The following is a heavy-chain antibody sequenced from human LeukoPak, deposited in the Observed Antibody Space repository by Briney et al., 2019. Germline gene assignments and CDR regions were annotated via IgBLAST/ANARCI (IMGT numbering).Heavy chain of an antibody. J-gene: IGHJ4*02. Sequence: GRSLRLSCAASGFTFSSYGMNWVRQATGKGLEWVAVIWYDGSNKYYGDSVKGRFTISRENSKNTLYLQMNSLRAEDTAVYYCASHVEGYCSGGSCSSFDYWGQGTLVTVSS. D-gene: IGHD2-15*01. CDR3: ASHVEGYCSGGSCSSFDY. V-gene: IGHV3-33*08. CDR1: GFTFSSYG. CDR2: IWYDGSNK.